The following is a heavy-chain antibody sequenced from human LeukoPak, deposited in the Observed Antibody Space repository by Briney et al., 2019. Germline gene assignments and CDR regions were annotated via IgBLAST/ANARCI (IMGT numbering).Heavy chain of an antibody. CDR2: VDHTGST. V-gene: IGHV4-59*02. J-gene: IGHJ6*03. CDR1: GGSVSNYY. CDR3: ARGRVSSSTWYSTYYYYFYMDV. Sequence: SETLSLTCTVSGGSVSNYYWTWIRQPPGKGLEWIGYVDHTGSTNFNPSLNGRVSISRDTSKNLFSLRLRSVTAADTAVYFCARGRVSSSTWYSTYYYYFYMDVWGKGTTVTVSS. D-gene: IGHD4-11*01.